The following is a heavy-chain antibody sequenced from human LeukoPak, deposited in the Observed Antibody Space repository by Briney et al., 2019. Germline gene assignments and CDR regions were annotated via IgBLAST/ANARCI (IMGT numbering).Heavy chain of an antibody. CDR1: GFTFEDYA. Sequence: GGSLRLSCAASGFTFEDYAMHWGRQAPGKGLELVSGISWNSGSIGYADSVKGRFTISRDNAKNSLYLQMNSLRAEDTALYYCAKDERAVAGTGGYFDYWGQGTLVTVSS. J-gene: IGHJ4*02. V-gene: IGHV3-9*01. CDR3: AKDERAVAGTGGYFDY. CDR2: ISWNSGSI. D-gene: IGHD6-19*01.